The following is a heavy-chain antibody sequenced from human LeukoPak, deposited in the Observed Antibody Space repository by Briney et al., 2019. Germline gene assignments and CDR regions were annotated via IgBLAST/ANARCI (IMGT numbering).Heavy chain of an antibody. J-gene: IGHJ3*01. V-gene: IGHV3-21*06. CDR3: ARVLLGMSAFDL. D-gene: IGHD3-9*01. CDR1: GFTFSSYA. CDR2: INSGNNYI. Sequence: GGSLRLSCAASGFTFSSYAVSWVRQAPGKALEWVSSINSGNNYIYYADSVKGRFTISRDNAKNSLFLQMNSLRADDTAVYSCARVLLGMSAFDLWGQGTMVSVSS.